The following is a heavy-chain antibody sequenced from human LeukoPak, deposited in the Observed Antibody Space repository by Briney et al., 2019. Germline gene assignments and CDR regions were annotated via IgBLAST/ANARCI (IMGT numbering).Heavy chain of an antibody. CDR3: AKWGDYDVLTGYYVSDY. CDR1: GFTFSNYA. V-gene: IGHV3-23*01. CDR2: ITGSGGNT. J-gene: IGHJ4*02. D-gene: IGHD3-9*01. Sequence: PGGSLRLSCAASGFTFSNYAMSWVRQAPGKGLEWVSAITGSGGNTYYTDSVKGRFTISGDNSKNTVFLQMNSLRAEDTAVYYCAKWGDYDVLTGYYVSDYWGQGTLVTVSS.